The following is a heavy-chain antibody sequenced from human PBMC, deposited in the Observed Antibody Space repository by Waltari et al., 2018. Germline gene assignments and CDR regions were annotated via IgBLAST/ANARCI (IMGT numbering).Heavy chain of an antibody. CDR1: GFTFSNYS. J-gene: IGHJ2*01. D-gene: IGHD3-16*02. Sequence: EVQLVESGGGLVKPGGSLRLSCAASGFTFSNYSMNWVRQAPGNGLEWVSSITSNSSYIYYADSVKGRFTISRDNAKNSRYLQMNSLRAEDTAVYYCARLRGVIPDWYFDLWGRGTLVTVSS. CDR2: ITSNSSYI. V-gene: IGHV3-21*01. CDR3: ARLRGVIPDWYFDL.